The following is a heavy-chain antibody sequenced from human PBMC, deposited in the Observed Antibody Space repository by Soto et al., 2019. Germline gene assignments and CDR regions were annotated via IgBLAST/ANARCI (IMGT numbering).Heavy chain of an antibody. J-gene: IGHJ5*02. CDR3: ARHRLGRVLVCWFDP. V-gene: IGHV5-51*01. CDR2: IYPGDSDT. CDR1: GFSFNNSS. Sequence: PGESLKISCKGSGFSFNNSSIGWLRQMPWKGLEWMGVIYPGDSDTRYSPSFKGQVTISVDKSISTAYLHWSRLKASDTAMYYCARHRLGRVLVCWFDPWGQGTLATV. D-gene: IGHD3-3*02.